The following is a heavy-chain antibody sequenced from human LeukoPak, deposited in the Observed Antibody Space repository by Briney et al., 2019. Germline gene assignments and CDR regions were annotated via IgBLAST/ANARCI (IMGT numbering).Heavy chain of an antibody. CDR2: ISNKGGST. Sequence: GGSLRLSCSASGFTFSSYGMHWVRQAPGKGLEYVSGISNKGGSTYYADSVKGKFTISRDNSKNTLHLQMSSLRADDTAVYYCVKSGTWADFDSWGQGTLVTVSS. D-gene: IGHD1-26*01. V-gene: IGHV3-64D*09. CDR3: VKSGTWADFDS. CDR1: GFTFSSYG. J-gene: IGHJ4*02.